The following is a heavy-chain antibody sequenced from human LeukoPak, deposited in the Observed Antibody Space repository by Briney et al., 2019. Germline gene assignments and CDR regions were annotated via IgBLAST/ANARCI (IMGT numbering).Heavy chain of an antibody. V-gene: IGHV3-21*01. CDR1: GFTFSSYS. D-gene: IGHD1-26*01. J-gene: IGHJ4*02. CDR2: ISSSSSYI. CDR3: ARLPEPNSGTAY. Sequence: GSLRLSCAASGFTFSSYSMNWVRQAPGKGLEWVSSISSSSSYIYYADSVKGRFTISRDNAKNSLYLQMNGLRAEDTAVYYCARLPEPNSGTAYWGQGTLVTVSS.